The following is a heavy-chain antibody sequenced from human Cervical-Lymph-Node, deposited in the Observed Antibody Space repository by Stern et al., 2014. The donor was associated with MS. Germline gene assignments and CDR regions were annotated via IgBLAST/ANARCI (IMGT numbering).Heavy chain of an antibody. V-gene: IGHV1-69*06. CDR3: ARGTGDNWFDP. J-gene: IGHJ5*02. CDR1: GGV. D-gene: IGHD3-10*01. Sequence: QVQLGQSGADVKKPGSAVRVSCKASGGVSWLRPAPGQGLEYMGGIIRPVGTAHYAQRFQGRLTITADTSRNTTYMELRSLRSDDTAVYYCARGTGDNWFDPWGQGTLVSVSS. CDR2: IIRPVGTA.